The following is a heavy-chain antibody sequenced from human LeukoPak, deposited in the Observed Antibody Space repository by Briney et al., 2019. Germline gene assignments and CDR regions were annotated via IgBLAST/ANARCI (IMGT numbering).Heavy chain of an antibody. D-gene: IGHD3-10*01. V-gene: IGHV1-69*05. Sequence: SVKVSCKASGGTFSSYAISWVRQAPGQGLEWMGGIIPIFGTANYAQKFQGRVTITTDESTSTAYMELSSLRSEDTAVYYCARSHRMVRGVIPAYYYYMDVWGKGTTVTVSS. CDR2: IIPIFGTA. CDR1: GGTFSSYA. J-gene: IGHJ6*03. CDR3: ARSHRMVRGVIPAYYYYMDV.